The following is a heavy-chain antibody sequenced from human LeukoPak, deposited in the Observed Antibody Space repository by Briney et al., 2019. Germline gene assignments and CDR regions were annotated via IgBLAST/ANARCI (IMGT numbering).Heavy chain of an antibody. CDR2: IYYPGNT. V-gene: IGHV4-39*01. CDR1: GDSISSSSYY. Sequence: SETLSLTCTVSGDSISSSSYYWGWIRQPPGKGLEWIGSIYYPGNTYYNPSLRSRVTFSIDTSKNQFSLKLSSVTAADMAVYYCANSVGYVWGKGTTVTVSS. D-gene: IGHD4-23*01. CDR3: ANSVGYV. J-gene: IGHJ6*04.